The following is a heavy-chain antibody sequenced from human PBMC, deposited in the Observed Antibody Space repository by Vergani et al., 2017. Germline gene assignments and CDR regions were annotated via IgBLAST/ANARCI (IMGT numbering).Heavy chain of an antibody. J-gene: IGHJ4*02. D-gene: IGHD2-2*01. V-gene: IGHV1-18*01. CDR3: ARDSCSSTSCYLEQQREAYYFDY. CDR1: GYTFTSYG. CDR2: ISAYNGNT. Sequence: VQLVESGAEVKKPGASVKVSCKASGYTFTSYGISWVRQAPGQGLEWMGWISAYNGNTNYAQKLQGRVTMTTDTSTSTAYMELRSLRSDDTAVYYCARDSCSSTSCYLEQQREAYYFDYWGQGTLVTVSS.